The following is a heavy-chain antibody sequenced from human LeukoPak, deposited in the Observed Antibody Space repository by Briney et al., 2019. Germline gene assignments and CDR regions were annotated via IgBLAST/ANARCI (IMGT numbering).Heavy chain of an antibody. CDR3: AKGYRNHLLILLDS. D-gene: IGHD3-16*01. Sequence: HPGGSLRLSCAASGFTFSSSDMHWVRQAPGKGLERVAFIRYDGNNKYYADSVKGRLTITRDNSKNTLYLQMNSLRAADTAVYYCAKGYRNHLLILLDSWGQGTLVTVSS. V-gene: IGHV3-30*02. CDR1: GFTFSSSD. CDR2: IRYDGNNK. J-gene: IGHJ5*01.